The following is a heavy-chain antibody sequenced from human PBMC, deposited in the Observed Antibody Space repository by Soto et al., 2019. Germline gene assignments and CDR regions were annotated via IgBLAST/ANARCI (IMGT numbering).Heavy chain of an antibody. CDR1: GGSISSSSYY. D-gene: IGHD3-9*01. Sequence: SETLSLTCTVSGGSISSSSYYWGWIRQPPGKGLEWIGSIYYSGSTYYNPSLKSRVTISVDTSKNQFSLKLSSVTAAETAVYYRERHNRTIDYDILPTDYWGQGTLVTVSS. CDR3: ERHNRTIDYDILPTDY. V-gene: IGHV4-39*01. J-gene: IGHJ4*02. CDR2: IYYSGST.